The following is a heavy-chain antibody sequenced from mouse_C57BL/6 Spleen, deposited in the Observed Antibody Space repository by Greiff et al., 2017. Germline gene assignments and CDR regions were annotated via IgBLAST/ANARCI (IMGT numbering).Heavy chain of an antibody. V-gene: IGHV1-72*01. CDR1: GYTFTSYW. Sequence: QVQLQQPGAELVKPGASVKLSCKASGYTFTSYWMHWGKQRHGRGLEWIGRIDPNSGGTKYNEKFKSKATMTVDKPSSTAYMQLSTLKSEETEVYYCARGGDWFAYWGQGTLVTVSA. CDR2: IDPNSGGT. CDR3: ARGGDWFAY. J-gene: IGHJ3*01.